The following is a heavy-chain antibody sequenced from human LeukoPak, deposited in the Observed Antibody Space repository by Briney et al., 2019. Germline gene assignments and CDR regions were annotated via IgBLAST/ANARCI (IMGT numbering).Heavy chain of an antibody. D-gene: IGHD6-6*01. CDR1: GFTVSSNY. CDR3: ARDSSSYYFDY. CDR2: IYSGGNT. J-gene: IGHJ4*02. V-gene: IGHV3-66*01. Sequence: PGGSLRLSCAASGFTVSSNYMSWVRQAPGKGLEWVSVIYSGGNTYYADSVKGRFTISRDNSKNTLYLQMNSLRAEDTAVYYCARDSSSYYFDYWGRGTLVTVSS.